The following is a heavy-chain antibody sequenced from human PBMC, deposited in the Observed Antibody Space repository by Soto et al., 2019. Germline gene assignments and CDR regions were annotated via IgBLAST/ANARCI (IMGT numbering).Heavy chain of an antibody. V-gene: IGHV1-69*06. J-gene: IGHJ4*02. CDR3: ARGRDYYASGSYDY. CDR1: GDTFSSYA. CDR2: VSPSFGTV. D-gene: IGHD3-10*01. Sequence: QVQLEQSGAEMKKPGSSVRVSCKASGDTFSSYAIGWVRQAPGQGLEWMGGVSPSFGTVNTAQKFQGRVTFTADKSTSTAYMELSSLRSEDTAVYYCARGRDYYASGSYDYWGQGTLVTVSS.